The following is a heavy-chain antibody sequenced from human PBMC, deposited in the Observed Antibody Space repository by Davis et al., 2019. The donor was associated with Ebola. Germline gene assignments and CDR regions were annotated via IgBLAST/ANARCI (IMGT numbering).Heavy chain of an antibody. CDR2: ISYDGSNK. Sequence: GGSLRLSCAASGFTFSSYAMHWVRQAPGKGLEWVAVISYDGSNKYYADSVKGRFTISRDNSKNTLYLQMNSLRAEDTAVYYCARRTVMNVWGKGTTVTVSS. V-gene: IGHV3-30-3*01. D-gene: IGHD1-14*01. J-gene: IGHJ6*04. CDR1: GFTFSSYA. CDR3: ARRTVMNV.